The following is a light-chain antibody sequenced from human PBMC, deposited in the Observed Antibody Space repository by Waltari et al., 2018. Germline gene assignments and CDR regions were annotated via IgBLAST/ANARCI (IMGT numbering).Light chain of an antibody. CDR1: NSDIGTFNL. CDR2: EVK. CDR3: SSYGASMTLL. V-gene: IGLV2-14*02. Sequence: QSALTQPASVSGSPGQSITISCTGSNSDIGTFNLVSWHDQHPGKAPKLIIYEVKNRPSGVSDRLSGSKSDNTASLTSSGLQHEDEATYFCSSYGASMTLLFGGGTRVTVL. J-gene: IGLJ3*02.